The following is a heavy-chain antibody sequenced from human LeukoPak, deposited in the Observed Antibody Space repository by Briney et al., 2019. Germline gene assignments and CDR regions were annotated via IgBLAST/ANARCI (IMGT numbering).Heavy chain of an antibody. CDR2: IRYDGSNK. V-gene: IGHV3-33*08. CDR3: ARDSSRRYYFDY. J-gene: IGHJ4*02. Sequence: GGSLRLSCAASGFTFSSYGMHWVRQAPGKGLEWVAFIRYDGSNKYYADSVKGRFTISRDNSKNTLYLQMNSLRAEDTAVYYCARDSSRRYYFDYWGQGTLVTVSS. CDR1: GFTFSSYG.